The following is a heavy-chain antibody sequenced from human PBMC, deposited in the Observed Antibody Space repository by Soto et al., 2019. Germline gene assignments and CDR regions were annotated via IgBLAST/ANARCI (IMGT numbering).Heavy chain of an antibody. D-gene: IGHD1-1*01. V-gene: IGHV4-59*08. J-gene: IGHJ4*02. CDR2: IFYSGST. CDR1: GGSISSYY. CDR3: ARHYPIGNNWNYFDY. Sequence: SETLCLTCTVSGGSISSYYWGWIRQPPGKGLEWIGHIFYSGSTNYNPSLESRITISVDTSNNQFSLKLKSVTAADTALYYCARHYPIGNNWNYFDYWGQGTLVTVSS.